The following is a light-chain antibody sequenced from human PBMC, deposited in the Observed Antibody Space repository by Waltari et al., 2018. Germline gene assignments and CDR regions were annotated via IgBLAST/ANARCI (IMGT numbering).Light chain of an antibody. V-gene: IGKV1-12*02. J-gene: IGKJ4*01. CDR1: QDIAIW. Sequence: DIQMTQSPSSVSASVGDRVTITCRASQDIAIWLAWYQQKPGKAPKLVISAASNLQNGVPSRFSGSGSGTDFTLTISSLQPEDFATYYCQQANSFSWQALTFGGGTKVEIK. CDR3: QQANSFSWQALT. CDR2: AAS.